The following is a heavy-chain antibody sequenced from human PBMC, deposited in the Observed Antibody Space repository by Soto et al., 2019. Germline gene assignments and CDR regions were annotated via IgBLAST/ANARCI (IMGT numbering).Heavy chain of an antibody. Sequence: EVQLLESGGGLVQPGGSLRLSCAASGFTFSSYAMSWVRQAPGKGLEWVSAISGSGGSTYYADSVKGRFTISRDNSKNTLYLQMNSLRAEDTAVYYCAKVLNHDYDSSGYHDYWGQGTLVTVSS. J-gene: IGHJ4*02. V-gene: IGHV3-23*01. CDR3: AKVLNHDYDSSGYHDY. CDR2: ISGSGGST. CDR1: GFTFSSYA. D-gene: IGHD3-22*01.